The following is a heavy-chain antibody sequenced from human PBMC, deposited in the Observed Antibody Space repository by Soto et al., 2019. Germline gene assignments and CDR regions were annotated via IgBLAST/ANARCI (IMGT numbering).Heavy chain of an antibody. J-gene: IGHJ4*02. CDR3: ARVGIRPGTFDY. Sequence: GGSLRLSCAASGFTFSSYSMNWVRQAPGKGLEWVSSISSSSSYIYYADSVKGRFTISRDNAKNSLYLQMNSLRAEDTAVYYCARVGIRPGTFDYWGQGTLVTVSS. V-gene: IGHV3-21*01. CDR1: GFTFSSYS. D-gene: IGHD1-1*01. CDR2: ISSSSSYI.